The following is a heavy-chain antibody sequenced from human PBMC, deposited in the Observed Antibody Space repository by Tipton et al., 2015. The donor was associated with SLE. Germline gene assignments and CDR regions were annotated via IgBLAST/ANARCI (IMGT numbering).Heavy chain of an antibody. Sequence: TLSLTCTVSGGSISSSSYYHWGWIRQPPGKGLEWIGSIYYSGSTYYNPSLKSRVTISVDTSQNQFSLKLSSVTAADTAVYYCARLIGQLRPSGDWGQGTLVTVSS. D-gene: IGHD6-6*01. CDR3: ARLIGQLRPSGD. J-gene: IGHJ4*02. CDR1: GGSISSSSYYH. V-gene: IGHV4-39*07. CDR2: IYYSGST.